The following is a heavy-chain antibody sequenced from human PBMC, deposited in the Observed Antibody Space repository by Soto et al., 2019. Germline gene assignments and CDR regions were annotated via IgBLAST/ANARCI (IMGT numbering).Heavy chain of an antibody. D-gene: IGHD6-6*01. V-gene: IGHV3-23*01. Sequence: GGSLRLSCAASGFAFSNYAMHWVRQAPGKGLEWVSSISTSIDATYYAGSVKGRFAISRDDSKNTLYLQMNSLRAEDSAVYYCAKARTVAARNFDYWGQGTQVTVYS. CDR2: ISTSIDAT. CDR3: AKARTVAARNFDY. J-gene: IGHJ4*02. CDR1: GFAFSNYA.